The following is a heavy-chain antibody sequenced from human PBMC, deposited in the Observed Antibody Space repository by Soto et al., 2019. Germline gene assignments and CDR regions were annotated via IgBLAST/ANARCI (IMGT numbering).Heavy chain of an antibody. D-gene: IGHD3-9*01. CDR3: ARHATYYDILSGYYFDY. CDR1: GYSFISYW. CDR2: INPGDSET. Sequence: GESLKISCKGSGYSFISYWIAWVRQMPGKGLEWMAIINPGDSETKYSPSFEGQVIISADKSINTAYLQWSSLKASDTAMYHCARHATYYDILSGYYFDYWGQGTQVT. J-gene: IGHJ4*02. V-gene: IGHV5-51*01.